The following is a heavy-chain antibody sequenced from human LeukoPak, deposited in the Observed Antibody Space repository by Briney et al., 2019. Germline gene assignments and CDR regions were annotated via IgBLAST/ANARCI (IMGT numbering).Heavy chain of an antibody. CDR3: AKVFRKDGDFHLFDY. CDR1: GFTFNNYV. J-gene: IGHJ4*02. V-gene: IGHV3-23*01. CDR2: IDHAGGST. D-gene: IGHD2-21*01. Sequence: GGPLRLSCAASGFTFNNYVMSWVRQAPGRGLEWVSGIDHAGGSTNYADSVQGRFTVSRDNSKNTLYLQMNSLRAEDTAVYYCAKVFRKDGDFHLFDYWGQGTLVTVSS.